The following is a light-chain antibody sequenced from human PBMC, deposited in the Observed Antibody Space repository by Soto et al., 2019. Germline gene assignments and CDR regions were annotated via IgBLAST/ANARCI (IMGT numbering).Light chain of an antibody. CDR1: SSDVGGYIL. Sequence: QSALTQPASVSGSPGQSITISCTGTSSDVGGYILVSWYQQEPGKAPKLMIYEGSKRPSGVSNRFSGSKSVNTASLTISGLQAEDEAHYYCCSYVGGDTYLIFGGGTKVTVL. J-gene: IGLJ2*01. CDR3: CSYVGGDTYLI. V-gene: IGLV2-23*01. CDR2: EGS.